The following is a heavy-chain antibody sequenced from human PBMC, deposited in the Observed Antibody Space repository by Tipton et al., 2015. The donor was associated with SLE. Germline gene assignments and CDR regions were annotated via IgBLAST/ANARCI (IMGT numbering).Heavy chain of an antibody. Sequence: GLVKPSETLSLTCAVYGGSTSDTNWSWIRQPPGKGLEWIGEIHHIGGTKYSPSLKSRVTISIDTSKNQFSLKLISVTAADTAVYYCAGHFGWSFDVWGQGTMVTVSS. CDR2: IHHIGGT. CDR3: AGHFGWSFDV. D-gene: IGHD2-15*01. CDR1: GGSTSDTN. V-gene: IGHV4-34*01. J-gene: IGHJ3*01.